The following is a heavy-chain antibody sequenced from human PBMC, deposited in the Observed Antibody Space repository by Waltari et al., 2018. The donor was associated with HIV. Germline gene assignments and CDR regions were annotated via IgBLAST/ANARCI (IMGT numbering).Heavy chain of an antibody. Sequence: VQLVQSGAEVKKPGASVQVSCKASGYTFTCSSMPWVRQAPGQGLEWMGWINPNSGGTNYAQKCQGRVTMTRDTSISTAYMELSRLRSDDTAVYYCARDFGDYFCWFDPWGQGTLVTVSS. CDR1: GYTFTCSS. D-gene: IGHD4-17*01. CDR2: INPNSGGT. V-gene: IGHV1-2*02. J-gene: IGHJ5*02. CDR3: ARDFGDYFCWFDP.